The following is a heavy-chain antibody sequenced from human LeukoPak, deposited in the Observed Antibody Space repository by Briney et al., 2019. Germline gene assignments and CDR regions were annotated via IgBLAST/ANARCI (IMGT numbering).Heavy chain of an antibody. D-gene: IGHD3-9*01. CDR2: ISWNSGSI. Sequence: QTGRSLRLSCAASGFTFDDYAMHWVRQAPGKGLEWVSGISWNSGSIGYADSVKGRFTISRDNAKNSLYLQMNSLRAEDMALYYCAKAPPIYDILTGYLESWGQGTLVTVSS. V-gene: IGHV3-9*03. CDR1: GFTFDDYA. CDR3: AKAPPIYDILTGYLES. J-gene: IGHJ5*02.